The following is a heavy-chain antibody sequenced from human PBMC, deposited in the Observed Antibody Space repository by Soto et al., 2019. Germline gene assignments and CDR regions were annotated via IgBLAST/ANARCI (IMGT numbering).Heavy chain of an antibody. CDR3: ARGPLVEQTGDTYYFDY. V-gene: IGHV1-2*02. Sequence: ASVKDSCKASGYTFTGYYMHWVRQAPGQGLEWMGWINPNSGGTNYAQKFQGGVTMTRDTSISTAYMELSRLRSDDTAVYYCARGPLVEQTGDTYYFDYWGQGTLVTVSS. CDR1: GYTFTGYY. CDR2: INPNSGGT. D-gene: IGHD7-27*01. J-gene: IGHJ4*02.